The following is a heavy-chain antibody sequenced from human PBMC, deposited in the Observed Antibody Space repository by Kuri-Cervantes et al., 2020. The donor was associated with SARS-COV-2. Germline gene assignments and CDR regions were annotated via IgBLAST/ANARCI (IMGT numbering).Heavy chain of an antibody. D-gene: IGHD2-2*01. CDR2: ISGSGGST. V-gene: IGHV3-23*01. Sequence: GESLKISCAASGFTFSSYAMSWVRQAPGKGLEWVSAISGSGGSTYYADSVKGRFTISRDNSKNTLYLQMNSLRAEDTAVYYCAKAGHRYCSSTSCYPPEYYMDVWGKGTTVTVSS. CDR1: GFTFSSYA. J-gene: IGHJ6*03. CDR3: AKAGHRYCSSTSCYPPEYYMDV.